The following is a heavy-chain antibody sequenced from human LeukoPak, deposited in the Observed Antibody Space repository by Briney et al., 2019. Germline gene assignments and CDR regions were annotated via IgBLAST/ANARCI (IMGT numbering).Heavy chain of an antibody. V-gene: IGHV4-39*07. J-gene: IGHJ4*02. Sequence: PSETLSLTCTVSGGSISSSNYYWGWIRQPPGKGLEWIGSIYYGGSTYYNPSLKSRVTISVDTSKNQFSLKLSSVTAADTAVYYCARLSTVTTSFDYWGQGTLVTVSS. CDR1: GGSISSSNYY. CDR3: ARLSTVTTSFDY. D-gene: IGHD4-17*01. CDR2: IYYGGST.